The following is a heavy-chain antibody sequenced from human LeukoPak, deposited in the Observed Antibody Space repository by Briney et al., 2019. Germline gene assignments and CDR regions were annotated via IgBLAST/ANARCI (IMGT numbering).Heavy chain of an antibody. J-gene: IGHJ4*02. CDR2: INTDGTVT. Sequence: GGSLRLSCAASGLTFSKYWMRWVRQAPGKGLESVSRINTDGTVTTYADSVKGRFTVSRDNADNTMFLQMNSVRDEDTAVYYCATKQWLAPPPDSWGQGTPVTVSS. V-gene: IGHV3-74*01. CDR1: GLTFSKYW. CDR3: ATKQWLAPPPDS. D-gene: IGHD6-19*01.